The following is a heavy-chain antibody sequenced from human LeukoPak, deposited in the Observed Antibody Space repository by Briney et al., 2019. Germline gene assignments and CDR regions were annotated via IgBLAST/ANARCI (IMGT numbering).Heavy chain of an antibody. V-gene: IGHV3-21*01. Sequence: GGSLRLSCAASGFTFSSYSMNWVRQAPGKGLEWVSSISSSSSYIYYADSVMGRFTISRDNAKNSLYLQMNSLRAEDTAVYYCARDYYDSSGLGAFDIWGQGTMVTVSS. CDR1: GFTFSSYS. CDR3: ARDYYDSSGLGAFDI. CDR2: ISSSSSYI. D-gene: IGHD3-22*01. J-gene: IGHJ3*02.